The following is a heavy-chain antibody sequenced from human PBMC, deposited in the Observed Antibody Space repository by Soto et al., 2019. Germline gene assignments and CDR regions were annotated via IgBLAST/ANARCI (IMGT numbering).Heavy chain of an antibody. CDR2: ISGSGGST. D-gene: IGHD3-9*01. V-gene: IGHV3-23*01. J-gene: IGHJ3*02. CDR3: VKDRRSYDILTGPYADAFDI. CDR1: GFTFSSYA. Sequence: HPGGSLRLACAASGFTFSSYAMSWVRQAPGEGLEWVSAISGSGGSTYYADSVKGRFTISRDNSKYTLYLQMNSLRAEDTAVYYYVKDRRSYDILTGPYADAFDIWGQGTMVTVSS.